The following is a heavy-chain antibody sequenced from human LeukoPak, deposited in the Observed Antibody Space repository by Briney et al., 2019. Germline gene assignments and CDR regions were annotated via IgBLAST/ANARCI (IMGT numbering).Heavy chain of an antibody. J-gene: IGHJ5*02. CDR3: AKAGSKANDWFDH. CDR1: GFTFDDYA. Sequence: GGSLRLSCAASGFTFDDYAMHWVRHARGKGVEGVSGISWNSGSIGYADSVKGRFTISRDNAKNSLYLQMNSLRAEDTALYYCAKAGSKANDWFDHWGQGTLVTVSS. CDR2: ISWNSGSI. D-gene: IGHD3-10*01. V-gene: IGHV3-9*01.